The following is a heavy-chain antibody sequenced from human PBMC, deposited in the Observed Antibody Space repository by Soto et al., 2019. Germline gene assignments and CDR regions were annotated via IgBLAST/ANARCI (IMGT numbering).Heavy chain of an antibody. Sequence: QVQLVQSGAEVKKPGSSVKVSCKASGDTFSTYGITWVRQAPGQGLEWMGGIIPIFGTSNYAQKFQGRVTITADESTTTAYMELNSLISEDTAVYYCAGKTGLNGRAFDVWGRGTLVTVSS. J-gene: IGHJ3*01. V-gene: IGHV1-69*01. CDR3: AGKTGLNGRAFDV. D-gene: IGHD1-1*01. CDR1: GDTFSTYG. CDR2: IIPIFGTS.